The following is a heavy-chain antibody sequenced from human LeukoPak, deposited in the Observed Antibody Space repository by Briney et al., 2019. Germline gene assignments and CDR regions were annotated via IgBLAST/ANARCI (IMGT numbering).Heavy chain of an antibody. CDR3: ARVDSIAAAGSPHYNWFDP. CDR2: MNPNSGNA. Sequence: ASVKVSCKASGYTFTSYDINWVRQATGQGLEWMGWMNPNSGNAGYAQKFQGRVTMTRNTSISTAYMELGGLRSEDTAVYYCARVDSIAAAGSPHYNWFDPWGQGTLVTVSS. J-gene: IGHJ5*02. V-gene: IGHV1-8*01. CDR1: GYTFTSYD. D-gene: IGHD6-13*01.